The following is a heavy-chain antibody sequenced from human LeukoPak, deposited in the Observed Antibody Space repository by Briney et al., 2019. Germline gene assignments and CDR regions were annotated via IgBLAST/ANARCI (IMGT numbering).Heavy chain of an antibody. CDR3: ARDRCSSTSCYRYMDV. V-gene: IGHV1-2*02. Sequence: ASVKVSCKASGYTFIDYYMHWVRQAPRQGLEWMGWINPNSGGTNYAQKFQGRVTMTRDTSISTAYMELSRLRSDDTAVYYCARDRCSSTSCYRYMDVWGKGTTVTVSS. CDR2: INPNSGGT. J-gene: IGHJ6*03. D-gene: IGHD2-2*02. CDR1: GYTFIDYY.